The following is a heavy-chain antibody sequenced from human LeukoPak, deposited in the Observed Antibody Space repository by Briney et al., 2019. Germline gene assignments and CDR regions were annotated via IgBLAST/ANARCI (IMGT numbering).Heavy chain of an antibody. V-gene: IGHV4-39*07. CDR3: ARGRHCSSTSCHTGGWYFDL. CDR1: GGSISSSSYY. D-gene: IGHD2-2*02. Sequence: SETLSLTCTVSGGSISSSSYYWGWIRQPPGKGLEWIGSIYYSGSTYYNPSPKSRVTISVDTSKNQFSLKLSSVTAADTAVYYCARGRHCSSTSCHTGGWYFDLWGRGTLVTVSS. CDR2: IYYSGST. J-gene: IGHJ2*01.